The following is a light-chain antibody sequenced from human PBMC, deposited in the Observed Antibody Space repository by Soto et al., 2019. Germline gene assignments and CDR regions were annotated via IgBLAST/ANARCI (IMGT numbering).Light chain of an antibody. CDR2: DAS. Sequence: EIVMTQSPATLSVSPGERATLSCGASQNIRGNLAWYQQKPGHPPTLLVSDASPRARNIPARFNGSGSGTEFTFTVTSLQSEDFAVYYCQQYDQWPITFGQGTRLEIK. V-gene: IGKV3-15*01. CDR1: QNIRGN. J-gene: IGKJ5*01. CDR3: QQYDQWPIT.